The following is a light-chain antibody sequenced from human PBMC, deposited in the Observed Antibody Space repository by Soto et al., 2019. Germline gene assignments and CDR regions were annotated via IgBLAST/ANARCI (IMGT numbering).Light chain of an antibody. Sequence: DIQMTQSPSTLSPSVGDRVTITCRASQSISSWLAWYQQKPGKAPKLLIYDASRLESGVPSRFSGSLSGTEFTLTISSLQPDDFATYYCQQYNSYSTFGQGTKVDI. J-gene: IGKJ1*01. CDR1: QSISSW. CDR3: QQYNSYST. V-gene: IGKV1-5*01. CDR2: DAS.